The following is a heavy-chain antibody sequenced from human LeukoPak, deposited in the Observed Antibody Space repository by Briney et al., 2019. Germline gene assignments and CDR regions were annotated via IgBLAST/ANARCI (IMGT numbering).Heavy chain of an antibody. Sequence: SQTLSLTCAVSGASINSHYWSWIRQPAGKGLEWIGRIYISGSTNYNSSLQSRVTMSVDTSKNQFSLKLSSVTAADTAVYYCARALNPLPGTYYFDYWGQGTLVTVSS. CDR3: ARALNPLPGTYYFDY. D-gene: IGHD2-15*01. CDR1: GASINSHY. J-gene: IGHJ4*02. V-gene: IGHV4-4*07. CDR2: IYISGST.